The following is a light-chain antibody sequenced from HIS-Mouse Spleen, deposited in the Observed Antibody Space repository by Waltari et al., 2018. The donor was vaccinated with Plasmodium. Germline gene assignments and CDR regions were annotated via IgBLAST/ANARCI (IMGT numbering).Light chain of an antibody. J-gene: IGLJ3*02. Sequence: SYEPTQPPSVSVSPGQTARSPCPGDALTKKYAYWYQQKSGQAPVLVIYEDSKRPSGIPERFSGSSSGTMATLTISGAQVEDEADYYCYSTDSSGNHRVFGGGTKLTVL. CDR1: ALTKKY. CDR2: EDS. V-gene: IGLV3-10*01. CDR3: YSTDSSGNHRV.